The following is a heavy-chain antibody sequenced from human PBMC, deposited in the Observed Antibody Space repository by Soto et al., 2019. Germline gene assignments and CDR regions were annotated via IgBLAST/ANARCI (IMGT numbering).Heavy chain of an antibody. CDR3: ARVRGGGSEYFFDY. J-gene: IGHJ4*02. V-gene: IGHV1-46*01. CDR2: INPSGGTT. Sequence: ASVKVSCKASGYTFTRYNVHWVRQAPGQGLEWMAIINPSGGTTYYVQKFEGRVTLTTDKSTSTVYMELSSLRSDDTAVYYCARVRGGGSEYFFDYWGQGTLVTVSS. CDR1: GYTFTRYN. D-gene: IGHD2-15*01.